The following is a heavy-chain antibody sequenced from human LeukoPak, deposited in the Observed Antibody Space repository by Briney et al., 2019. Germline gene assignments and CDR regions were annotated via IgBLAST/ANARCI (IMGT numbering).Heavy chain of an antibody. J-gene: IGHJ4*02. CDR2: IIPIFGTA. V-gene: IGHV1-69*01. CDR3: ARYCSGGRCPFDY. CDR1: GGTFSSYA. D-gene: IGHD2-15*01. Sequence: SVKVSCKASGGTFSSYAISWVRQAPGQGLEWMGGIIPIFGTANYAQKFQGRVTITADESTGTAYMELSSLRSEDTAVYYCARYCSGGRCPFDYWGQGTLVTASS.